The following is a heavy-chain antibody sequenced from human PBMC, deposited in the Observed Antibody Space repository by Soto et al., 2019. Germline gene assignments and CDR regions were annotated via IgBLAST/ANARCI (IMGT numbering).Heavy chain of an antibody. CDR2: IDPNDSYT. CDR1: GYSSTSYW. CDR3: ARLTTSPRPYYYYGMDV. V-gene: IGHV5-10-1*03. D-gene: IGHD3-22*01. J-gene: IGHJ6*02. Sequence: EVQLVQSGAEVKKPGDSLRISCKGSGYSSTSYWISWVRQMPGKGLEWMGRIDPNDSYTNYSPSFQGHVTISADKSISTAYLQWSSLKASDTAMYYCARLTTSPRPYYYYGMDVWGQGITVTVSS.